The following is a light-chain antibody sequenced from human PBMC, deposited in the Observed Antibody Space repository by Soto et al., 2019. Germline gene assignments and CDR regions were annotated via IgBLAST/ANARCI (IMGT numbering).Light chain of an antibody. CDR3: QVWDSSSDHVV. V-gene: IGLV3-21*02. Sequence: SYELTQTPSMSVAPGQTARITCGGNKIGSKSVHWYQQRPGQAPVVVVYDDSDRPSGIPERFSGSNSGDTATLTISRVEAGDEADYYCQVWDSSSDHVVFGGGTKVTVL. CDR2: DDS. CDR1: KIGSKS. J-gene: IGLJ2*01.